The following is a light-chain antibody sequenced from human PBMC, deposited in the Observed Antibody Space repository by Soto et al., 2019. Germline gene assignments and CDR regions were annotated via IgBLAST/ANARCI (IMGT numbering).Light chain of an antibody. CDR2: RAS. CDR1: QSVSSS. J-gene: IGKJ1*01. V-gene: IGKV3-15*01. CDR3: QQYNNWLWT. Sequence: EIVTTLSPSTLSVSTRERATLSCRASQSVSSSLAWYQQKPGQAPRLLIYRASTRATGISARFSGSGSGTEFTLTISSLQSEDFAVYYCQQYNNWLWTFGQGTKVDI.